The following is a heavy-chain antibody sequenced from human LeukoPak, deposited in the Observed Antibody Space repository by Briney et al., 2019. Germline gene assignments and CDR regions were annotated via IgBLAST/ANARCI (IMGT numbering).Heavy chain of an antibody. J-gene: IGHJ1*01. CDR2: IHPSGSS. V-gene: IGHV4-4*07. Sequence: PSETLSLTCNVSGGSIVSYYWYWIRQPAGKGLEWIGRIHPSGSSDSNPSLKSRVTMSVDTSKNQVSLKLTSVTAADTAVYYCARDRGGHFQHWGQGTLVIVSS. CDR1: GGSIVSYY. CDR3: ARDRGGHFQH. D-gene: IGHD3-16*01.